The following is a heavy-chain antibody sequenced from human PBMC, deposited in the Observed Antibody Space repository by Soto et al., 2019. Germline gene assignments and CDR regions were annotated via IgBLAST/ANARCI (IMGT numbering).Heavy chain of an antibody. J-gene: IGHJ5*02. D-gene: IGHD1-20*01. Sequence: QVQLVQSGAEVKKPGASVKVSCKASGYMFSTYDINSVRQAPGQGLEWMGWLNPNSGNTGYAQKFQGRVTMTRNTSINTAYMEFSRLGCDDTAVYYCARDHRYNWNDEGWVAPWGQGTLVTVSS. CDR2: LNPNSGNT. CDR3: ARDHRYNWNDEGWVAP. V-gene: IGHV1-8*01. CDR1: GYMFSTYD.